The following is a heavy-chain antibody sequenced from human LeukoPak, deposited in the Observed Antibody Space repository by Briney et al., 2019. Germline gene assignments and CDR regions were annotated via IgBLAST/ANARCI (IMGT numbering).Heavy chain of an antibody. CDR1: GFTFSSYS. CDR2: ISSSSSTM. D-gene: IGHD6-19*01. V-gene: IGHV3-48*01. J-gene: IGHJ6*03. Sequence: HPGGSLTLSCAPSGFTFSSYSMSWVRQAPGKGLEWVSSISSSSSTMYYADSVKGRFTISRDNAKNSLYLQMNRLRAEDTAVYYCARAPGIAVAGRGAGYYYYYMDVWGKGTTVTVS. CDR3: ARAPGIAVAGRGAGYYYYYMDV.